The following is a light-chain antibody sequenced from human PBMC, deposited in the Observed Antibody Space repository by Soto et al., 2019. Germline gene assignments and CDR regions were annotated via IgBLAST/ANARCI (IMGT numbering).Light chain of an antibody. J-gene: IGLJ1*01. CDR2: DVS. Sequence: QSALTQPASVSGSPGQSITISCTGTSSDVGGYKYVSWYQQHPRKAPKLMIYDVSNRPSGVSNRFSGSKSGNTASLTISGLQAEDEADYYCSSYTSSSTLLYVFGTGTKLTVL. V-gene: IGLV2-14*01. CDR3: SSYTSSSTLLYV. CDR1: SSDVGGYKY.